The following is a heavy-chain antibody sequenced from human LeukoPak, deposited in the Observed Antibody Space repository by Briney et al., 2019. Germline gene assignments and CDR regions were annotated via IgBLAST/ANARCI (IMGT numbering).Heavy chain of an antibody. CDR3: ARGGPNIVVVPAAILNWFDP. J-gene: IGHJ5*02. CDR1: GGSFSGYY. V-gene: IGHV4-34*01. Sequence: SETLSLTCAVYGGSFSGYYWSWIRQPPGKGLEWIGEINHSGSTNYNPSLKSRVTISVDTSKNQFSLKLSSVTAADTAVYYCARGGPNIVVVPAAILNWFDPWGQGTLVTASS. D-gene: IGHD2-2*01. CDR2: INHSGST.